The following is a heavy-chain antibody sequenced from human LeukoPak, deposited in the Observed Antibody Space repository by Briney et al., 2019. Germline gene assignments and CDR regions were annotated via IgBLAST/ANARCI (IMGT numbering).Heavy chain of an antibody. V-gene: IGHV3-7*01. J-gene: IGHJ5*02. D-gene: IGHD3-3*01. Sequence: GGSLRLSCAASGFTFSSYAMSWVRQAPGKGLEWVANIKQDGSEKYYVDSVKGRFTISRDNAKNSLYLQMNSLRAEDTAVYYCARDGGTYYDFWSGYYTTGWFDPWGQGTLVTVSS. CDR3: ARDGGTYYDFWSGYYTTGWFDP. CDR1: GFTFSSYA. CDR2: IKQDGSEK.